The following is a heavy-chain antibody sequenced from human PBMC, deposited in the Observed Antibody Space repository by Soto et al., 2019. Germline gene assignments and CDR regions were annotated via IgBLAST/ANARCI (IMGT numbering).Heavy chain of an antibody. D-gene: IGHD6-13*01. CDR2: ISGSGGST. J-gene: IGHJ4*02. CDR1: GFTFSSYA. CDR3: AKDYSSSWYLGSGGYFDY. Sequence: EVQLLESGGGLVQPGGSLRLSCAASGFTFSSYAMSWVRQAPGKGLGWVSAISGSGGSTYYADSVKGRFTISRDNSKNTLYLQMNSLRAEDTAVYYCAKDYSSSWYLGSGGYFDYWGQGTLVTVSS. V-gene: IGHV3-23*01.